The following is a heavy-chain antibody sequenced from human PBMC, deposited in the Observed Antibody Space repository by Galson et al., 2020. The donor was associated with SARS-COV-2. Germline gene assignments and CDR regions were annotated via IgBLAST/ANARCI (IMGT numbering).Heavy chain of an antibody. V-gene: IGHV3-30*04. CDR1: GFTFSSYA. CDR3: ARDMVGVYGDPLNSL. CDR2: ISYDGSNK. Sequence: GGSLRLSCAATGFTFSSYAMHWVRKAPGKGLEWVAVISYDGSNKYYADSVKGRFTISRDNSKNTLYLQMNSLRAEDTAVYYCARDMVGVYGDPLNSLGGQGTLVTVSS. D-gene: IGHD4-17*01. J-gene: IGHJ4*02.